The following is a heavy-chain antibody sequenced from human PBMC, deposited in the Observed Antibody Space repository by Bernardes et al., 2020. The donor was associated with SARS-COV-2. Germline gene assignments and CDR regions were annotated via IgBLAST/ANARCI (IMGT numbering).Heavy chain of an antibody. J-gene: IGHJ5*02. V-gene: IGHV3-7*01. CDR3: AKGGYRYGS. CDR1: GFTFSSYG. Sequence: GGSLRLSCAASGFTFSSYGMSWVRQAPGKGLEWVANIKEDGSETYYADSVKGRFSISRDNAKNSLYLQMNSLRAEDTAVYYCAKGGYRYGSWDQGTLVIGSS. CDR2: IKEDGSET. D-gene: IGHD5-18*01.